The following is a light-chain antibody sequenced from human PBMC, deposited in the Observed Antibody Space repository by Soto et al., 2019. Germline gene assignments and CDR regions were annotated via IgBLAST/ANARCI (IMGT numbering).Light chain of an antibody. CDR3: QQYYSYHFT. J-gene: IGKJ3*01. Sequence: AIRMTQSPSSLSASTGDRVTITCRASQGISSYLAWYQQKPGKAPKLLIYAASTLQSGVPSRFSGSGSGTDFTLTISCLQSEDFATYYCQQYYSYHFTFDPGTKVDIK. V-gene: IGKV1-8*01. CDR2: AAS. CDR1: QGISSY.